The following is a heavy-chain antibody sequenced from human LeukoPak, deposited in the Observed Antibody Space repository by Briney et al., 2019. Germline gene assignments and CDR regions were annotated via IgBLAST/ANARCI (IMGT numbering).Heavy chain of an antibody. Sequence: PSETLSLTCSVSGGSMNSRSYYWGWIRQPPGKGLEFIGSIFYTGSAYYNPSLKSRVSISVDTSKSHFSLNLISVTAADTALYYRASLFYFGSGSFPTYWGLGTLVTVSS. D-gene: IGHD3-10*01. CDR3: ASLFYFGSGSFPTY. CDR1: GGSMNSRSYY. V-gene: IGHV4-39*01. CDR2: IFYTGSA. J-gene: IGHJ4*02.